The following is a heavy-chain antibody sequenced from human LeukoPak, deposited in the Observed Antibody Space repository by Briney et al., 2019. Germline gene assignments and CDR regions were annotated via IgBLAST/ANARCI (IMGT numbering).Heavy chain of an antibody. CDR3: ARDHDSSGYYYY. D-gene: IGHD3-22*01. CDR1: GYTFTSYG. V-gene: IGHV1-18*01. Sequence: ASVKVSCKASGYTFTSYGISWVRQAPGQGLEWMGWISAYNGNTNYAQRLQGRVTMTTDTSTSTACMELRSLRSDDTAVYYCARDHDSSGYYYYWGQGSLVTVSS. J-gene: IGHJ4*02. CDR2: ISAYNGNT.